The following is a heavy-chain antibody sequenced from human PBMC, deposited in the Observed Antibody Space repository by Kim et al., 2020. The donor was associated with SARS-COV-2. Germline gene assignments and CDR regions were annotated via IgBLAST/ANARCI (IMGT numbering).Heavy chain of an antibody. Sequence: GGSLRLSCAASGFTFSSYSMNWVRQAPGKGLEWVSSISSSSSYIYYADSVKGRFTISRDNAKNSLYLQMNSLRAEDTAVYYCARDGPKGSYFDYWGQGTLVTVSS. D-gene: IGHD3-10*01. J-gene: IGHJ4*02. V-gene: IGHV3-21*01. CDR2: ISSSSSYI. CDR3: ARDGPKGSYFDY. CDR1: GFTFSSYS.